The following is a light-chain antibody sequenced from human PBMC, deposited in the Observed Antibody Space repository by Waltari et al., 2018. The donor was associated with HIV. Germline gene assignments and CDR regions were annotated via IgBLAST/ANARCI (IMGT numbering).Light chain of an antibody. J-gene: IGLJ1*01. V-gene: IGLV2-8*01. CDR2: DVT. Sequence: QSALTQPPSASGSPGQSVTISCTGPTSAIGGYNYVSWYQQPPGEAPRLIIYDVTKRPSGVPDRFSGSKSGNTASLTVSGLQAEDEAEYYCNSYAGSSKSYVFGTGTKVTVL. CDR1: TSAIGGYNY. CDR3: NSYAGSSKSYV.